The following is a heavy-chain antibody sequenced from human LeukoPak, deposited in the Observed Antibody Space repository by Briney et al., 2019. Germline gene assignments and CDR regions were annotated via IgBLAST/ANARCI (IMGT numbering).Heavy chain of an antibody. CDR1: GYSISSGYY. Sequence: SETLSLTCTVSGYSISSGYYWGWIRQPPGKGLEWIGSIYHSGSIYYNPSLKSRVTISVDTSKNQFSLKLSSVTAADTAVYYCARSIAGLNWFDPWGQGTLVTVSS. CDR3: ARSIAGLNWFDP. V-gene: IGHV4-38-2*02. CDR2: IYHSGSI. J-gene: IGHJ5*02. D-gene: IGHD1-20*01.